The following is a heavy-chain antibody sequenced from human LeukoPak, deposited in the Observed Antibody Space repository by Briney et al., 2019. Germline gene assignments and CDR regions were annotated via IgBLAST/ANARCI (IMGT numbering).Heavy chain of an antibody. D-gene: IGHD5-18*01. V-gene: IGHV4-61*02. CDR3: ARGGYLPEVWFDP. CDR1: GGSISSGSYY. J-gene: IGHJ5*02. Sequence: SETLSLTCTVSGGSISSGSYYWSWIRQPAGKGLEWIGRIYTSGSTNYNPSLKSQVTISVDTSKNQFSLKLSSVTAADTAVYYCARGGYLPEVWFDPWGQGTLVTVSS. CDR2: IYTSGST.